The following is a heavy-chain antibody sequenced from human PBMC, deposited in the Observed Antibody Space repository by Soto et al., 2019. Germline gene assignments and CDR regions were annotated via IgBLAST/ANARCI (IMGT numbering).Heavy chain of an antibody. J-gene: IGHJ4*02. V-gene: IGHV3-33*01. CDR3: VRDRPNTESLTGYFDT. CDR2: IRFDGSTA. D-gene: IGHD3-9*01. Sequence: VGSLRLSGEASGFVFRTFRMHWVRRAPGKGLEWLATIRFDGSTARYAESVRGRFKISRDNSMNTLYLQLDRLRVEDTAVYYCVRDRPNTESLTGYFDTWGQGTPVTVSS. CDR1: GFVFRTFR.